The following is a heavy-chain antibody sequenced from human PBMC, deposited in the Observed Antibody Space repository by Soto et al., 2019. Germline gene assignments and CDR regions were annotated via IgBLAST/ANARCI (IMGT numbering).Heavy chain of an antibody. D-gene: IGHD6-13*01. CDR3: ARGIAAAGPKLDY. J-gene: IGHJ4*02. V-gene: IGHV3-48*01. CDR2: ISSATTTI. Sequence: EVQLVESGGGLVQPGGYLGFSCAASGFTFSSYSMNWFRQAPGKGREWVSYISSATTTIYYADSVKGRFTISRDNAKNSLYLQMNSLRADDTAVYYCARGIAAAGPKLDYWGQGTLVTVSS. CDR1: GFTFSSYS.